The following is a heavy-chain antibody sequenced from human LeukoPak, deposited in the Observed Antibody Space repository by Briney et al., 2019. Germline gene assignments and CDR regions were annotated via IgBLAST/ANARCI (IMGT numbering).Heavy chain of an antibody. CDR3: ARNGYYYGSSGYPDY. D-gene: IGHD3-22*01. CDR1: GYTFTSYY. CDR2: INPSGGST. J-gene: IGHJ4*02. V-gene: IGHV1-46*01. Sequence: GASVKVSCKASGYTFTSYYMHWVRQAPGQGLEWVGIINPSGGSTSYAQKFQGRITMTRDMSTSTVYMELSRLRSDDTAVYYCARNGYYYGSSGYPDYWGQGTLVTVSS.